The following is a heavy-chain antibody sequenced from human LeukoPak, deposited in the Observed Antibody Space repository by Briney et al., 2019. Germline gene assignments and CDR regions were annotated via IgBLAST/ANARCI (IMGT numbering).Heavy chain of an antibody. CDR2: ISSSSSYI. J-gene: IGHJ4*02. Sequence: GGSLRLSCAASGFTFSSYSMNWVRQAPGKRLGWVSSISSSSSYIYYADSVKGRFTISRDNANNSLYLQMNSLRAEDTAVYYCARDLGPYIVVVPAASFGYWGQGTLVTVSS. V-gene: IGHV3-21*01. CDR1: GFTFSSYS. CDR3: ARDLGPYIVVVPAASFGY. D-gene: IGHD2-2*01.